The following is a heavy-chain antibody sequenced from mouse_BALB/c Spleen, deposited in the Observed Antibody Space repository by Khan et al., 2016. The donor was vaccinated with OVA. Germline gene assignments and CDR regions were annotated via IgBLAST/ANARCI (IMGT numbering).Heavy chain of an antibody. CDR1: GYSFTSYY. J-gene: IGHJ3*01. Sequence: IQLVQSGPELMKPGASVKISCKASGYSFTSYYIHWVMQSHGTSLEWIGYIDPFSGGTTYNQKFKGKATLTVDKSSSTSYIYLSNLTSEDSAVYYCTRHGYDAWFTYWGQGTLVTVSA. CDR3: TRHGYDAWFTY. V-gene: IGHV1S135*01. CDR2: IDPFSGGT. D-gene: IGHD2-2*01.